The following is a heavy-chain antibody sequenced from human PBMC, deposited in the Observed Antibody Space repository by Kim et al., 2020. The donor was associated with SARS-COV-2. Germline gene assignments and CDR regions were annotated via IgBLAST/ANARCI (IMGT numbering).Heavy chain of an antibody. Sequence: GGSLRLSCAASGFTFSSYAMSWVRQAPGKGLEWVSAISGSGGSTYYADSVKGRFTISRDTPKNTLYLQMNSLRAEDTAVYYCAEPPPCSGGSCYGYWGQGTLGTVSS. CDR1: GFTFSSYA. CDR3: AEPPPCSGGSCYGY. V-gene: IGHV3-23*01. CDR2: ISGSGGST. D-gene: IGHD2-15*01. J-gene: IGHJ4*02.